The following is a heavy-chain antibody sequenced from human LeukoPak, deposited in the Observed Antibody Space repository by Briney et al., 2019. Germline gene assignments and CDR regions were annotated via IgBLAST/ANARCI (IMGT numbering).Heavy chain of an antibody. V-gene: IGHV3-53*01. J-gene: IGHJ5*02. CDR3: ARDKDA. CDR2: IYSDGTT. CDR1: GLTVSNNY. Sequence: GGSLRLSCVVSGLTVSNNYMSWVRQAPGKGLEWVSVIYSDGTTRNADSVKGGFTISRDNSKNTVYLQMDSLRAEDTAVYYCARDKDAWGQGTLVTVSS.